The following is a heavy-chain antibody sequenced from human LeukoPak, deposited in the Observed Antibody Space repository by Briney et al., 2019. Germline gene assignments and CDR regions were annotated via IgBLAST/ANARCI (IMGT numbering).Heavy chain of an antibody. CDR3: ARDRDSYGYFDY. J-gene: IGHJ4*02. CDR1: GFTVSSNY. Sequence: GRSLRLSCAASGFTVSSNYMSWVRQAPGKGLEWVSVIYSGGSTYYADSVKGRFTISRDNSKNTLYLQMNSLRAEDTAVYYCARDRDSYGYFDYWGQGTLVTVSS. D-gene: IGHD5-18*01. CDR2: IYSGGST. V-gene: IGHV3-53*01.